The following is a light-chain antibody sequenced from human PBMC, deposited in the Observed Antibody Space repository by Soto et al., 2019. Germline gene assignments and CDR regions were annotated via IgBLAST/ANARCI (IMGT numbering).Light chain of an antibody. CDR2: DAS. Sequence: EIVLTQSPATLSLSPGEGATLSCRASQSVSSYLAWYQQKPGQAPRLLIYDASNRATGIPARFSGSGSGTDFTLTISSLEPEDFAVYYCQQRSNWPTFGGGTKVAIK. V-gene: IGKV3-11*01. CDR1: QSVSSY. CDR3: QQRSNWPT. J-gene: IGKJ4*01.